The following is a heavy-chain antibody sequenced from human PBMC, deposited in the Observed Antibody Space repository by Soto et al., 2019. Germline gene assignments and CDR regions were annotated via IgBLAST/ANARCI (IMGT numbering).Heavy chain of an antibody. J-gene: IGHJ4*02. CDR1: GGTFSSYA. Sequence: SVKVSCKASGGTFSSYAISWVRQAPGQGLEWMGGIIPIFGTANYAQKFQGRVTITADESTSTAYMELSSLRSEDTAVYYCASLNYYDSSGQDPFDYWGQGTLVTVSS. CDR2: IIPIFGTA. CDR3: ASLNYYDSSGQDPFDY. V-gene: IGHV1-69*13. D-gene: IGHD3-22*01.